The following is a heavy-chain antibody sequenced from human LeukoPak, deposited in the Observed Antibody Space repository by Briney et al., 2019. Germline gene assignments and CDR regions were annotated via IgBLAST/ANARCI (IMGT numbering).Heavy chain of an antibody. V-gene: IGHV3-49*03. CDR1: GFTFGDYA. CDR2: IRSKAYGETA. D-gene: IGHD1-1*01. Sequence: GGSLRLSCTVSGFTFGDYAMSWIRQAPGKGLEWVGFIRSKAYGETADYAASVKGRFTISRDDSKAIAYQQMNSPKTEDTAVYHCTRDRGAYNLYDYWGQGTLVTVSS. CDR3: TRDRGAYNLYDY. J-gene: IGHJ4*02.